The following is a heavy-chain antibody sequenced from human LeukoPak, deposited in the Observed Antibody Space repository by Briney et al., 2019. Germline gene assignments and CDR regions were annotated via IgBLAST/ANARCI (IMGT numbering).Heavy chain of an antibody. V-gene: IGHV4-34*01. CDR3: ARGESHQDVFSVTPTYYGLDV. Sequence: SETLSLTCAVYVGSFGGYHWSWIRQPPGKGLEWIGEINHSGSTNYNPSLKSRLTISVDTSKNQFSLKVTSVTAADTAVYYCARGESHQDVFSVTPTYYGLDVWDKGTTVTVSS. CDR1: VGSFGGYH. CDR2: INHSGST. J-gene: IGHJ6*04. D-gene: IGHD4-17*01.